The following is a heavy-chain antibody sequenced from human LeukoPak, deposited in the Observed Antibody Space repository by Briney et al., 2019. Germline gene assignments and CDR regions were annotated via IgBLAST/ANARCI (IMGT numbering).Heavy chain of an antibody. CDR1: GGSFSGYY. V-gene: IGHV4-34*01. J-gene: IGHJ4*02. CDR2: INHSGST. CDR3: AGGLRKSLDY. Sequence: SETLSLTCAVYGGSFSGYYWSWIRQPPGKGLEWIGEINHSGSTDYNPSLKSRVTISVDTSKNQFSLKLSSVTAADTAVSYCAGGLRKSLDYWGQGTLVTVSS.